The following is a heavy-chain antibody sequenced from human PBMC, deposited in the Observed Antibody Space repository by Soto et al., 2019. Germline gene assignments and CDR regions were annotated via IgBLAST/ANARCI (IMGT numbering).Heavy chain of an antibody. Sequence: SETLSLTCAVSGGSISSGGYSWSWIRQPPGKGLEWIGYIYHSGSTYYNPSLKSRVTISVDRSKNQFSLKLSSVTAADTAVYYCAATRANVLLWFGEFGYWGQGTLVTVSS. D-gene: IGHD3-10*01. CDR1: GGSISSGGYS. J-gene: IGHJ4*02. CDR3: AATRANVLLWFGEFGY. V-gene: IGHV4-30-2*01. CDR2: IYHSGST.